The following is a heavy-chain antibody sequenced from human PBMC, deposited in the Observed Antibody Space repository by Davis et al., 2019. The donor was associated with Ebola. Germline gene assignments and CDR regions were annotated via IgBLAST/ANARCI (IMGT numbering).Heavy chain of an antibody. CDR2: IYYSGST. CDR3: ARGRRGYCSSTSCYQWFDP. D-gene: IGHD2-2*01. J-gene: IGHJ5*02. V-gene: IGHV4-31*03. Sequence: MPSETLSLTCTVSGGSISSGGYYWSWIRQHPGKGLEWIGYIYYSGSTYYNPSLKSRVTISVDTSKNQFSLKLSSVTAADTAVYYCARGRRGYCSSTSCYQWFDPWGQGTLVTVSS. CDR1: GGSISSGGYY.